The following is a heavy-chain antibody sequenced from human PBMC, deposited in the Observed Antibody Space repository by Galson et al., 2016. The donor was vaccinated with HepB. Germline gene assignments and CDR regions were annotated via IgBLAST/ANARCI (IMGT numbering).Heavy chain of an antibody. V-gene: IGHV3-7*01. J-gene: IGHJ4*02. Sequence: SLRLSCAASGFTFNGYWMSWVRQAPGKGLEWVANINQYGSKKEYVDAVKGRFAIPRDNAKNSLYLQMNSLRAEDTAVYHCARKGTGGFDYWGRGTLVTVSS. D-gene: IGHD1/OR15-1a*01. CDR1: GFTFNGYW. CDR3: ARKGTGGFDY. CDR2: INQYGSKK.